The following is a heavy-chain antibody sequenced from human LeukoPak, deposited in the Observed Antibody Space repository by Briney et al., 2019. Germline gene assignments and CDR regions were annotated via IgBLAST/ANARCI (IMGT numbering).Heavy chain of an antibody. CDR3: ARVLRYCSGGNCYSGGLGYMDV. J-gene: IGHJ6*03. D-gene: IGHD2-15*01. CDR1: GFPFSSYW. V-gene: IGHV3-48*04. CDR2: ISRSGSTK. Sequence: QSGGSLRLSCAASGFPFSSYWMSWVRQAQGKGLEWVSSISRSGSTKYYADSVKGRFTISRDNAKNSLLLQMNSLRAEDTAVYYCARVLRYCSGGNCYSGGLGYMDVWGKGTTVTISS.